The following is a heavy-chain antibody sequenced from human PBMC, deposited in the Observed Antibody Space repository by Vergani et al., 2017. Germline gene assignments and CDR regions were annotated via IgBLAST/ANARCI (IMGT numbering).Heavy chain of an antibody. CDR1: GYSFYTYG. V-gene: IGHV1-18*01. Sequence: QVQLVQSGAEMKKPGASVKVSCKASGYSFYTYGISWVRQAPGQGLEWMGLISAYNGNTNYAQKFQGRVTMTRDTSTSTDYMELRSLGTDDTAVYYCAREEEATWNYWGQGTLVNSSS. D-gene: IGHD5-12*01. CDR3: AREEEATWNY. J-gene: IGHJ4*02. CDR2: ISAYNGNT.